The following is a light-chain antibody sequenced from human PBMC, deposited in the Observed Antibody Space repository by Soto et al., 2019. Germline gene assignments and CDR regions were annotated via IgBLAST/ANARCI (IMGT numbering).Light chain of an antibody. CDR3: QQYGSSPRT. Sequence: EIVLTQSPGTLSLSPGDRATLFCRASQSVSSNYLAWYQQKPGQAPRLLIFGTSSRATGIPDRFSGSGSETDFTLTISRLEPEDFAVYYCQQYGSSPRTVGQGTKVEIK. J-gene: IGKJ1*01. CDR2: GTS. V-gene: IGKV3-20*01. CDR1: QSVSSNY.